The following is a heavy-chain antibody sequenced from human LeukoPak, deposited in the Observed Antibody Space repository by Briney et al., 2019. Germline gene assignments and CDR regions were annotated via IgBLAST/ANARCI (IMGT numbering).Heavy chain of an antibody. D-gene: IGHD2-2*01. Sequence: GGSLRLSCAASGFTFSSYAMSWVRQAPGKRLEWVSAISGSGGSTYYADSVKGRFTISRDNSKNTLYLQMNSLRAEDTAVYYRAKDRRYQLLGGWFDPWGQGTLVTVSS. CDR2: ISGSGGST. J-gene: IGHJ5*02. CDR1: GFTFSSYA. V-gene: IGHV3-23*01. CDR3: AKDRRYQLLGGWFDP.